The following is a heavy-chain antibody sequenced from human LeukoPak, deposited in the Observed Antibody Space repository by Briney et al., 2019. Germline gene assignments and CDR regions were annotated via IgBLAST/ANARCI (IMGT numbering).Heavy chain of an antibody. CDR3: ARDLGILWKLAYY. V-gene: IGHV3-30*04. Sequence: PGKSLRLSCAASGFTFSDHPMHWVRLAPDKGLEWVAVISYDGLNKYYSDSVKGRFTVSRDNVSNMLYLQMNSLRAEDTAVYYCARDLGILWKLAYYWGRGTLVTVSS. CDR1: GFTFSDHP. J-gene: IGHJ4*02. D-gene: IGHD2-15*01. CDR2: ISYDGLNK.